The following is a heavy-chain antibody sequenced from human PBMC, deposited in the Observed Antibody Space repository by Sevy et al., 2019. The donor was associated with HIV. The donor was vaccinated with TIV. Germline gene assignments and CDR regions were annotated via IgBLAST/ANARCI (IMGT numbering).Heavy chain of an antibody. D-gene: IGHD3-16*02. CDR1: GFTFSSYS. CDR2: ISSSSTI. Sequence: GGSLRLSCAASGFTFSSYSMNWVRQAPGKGLEWVSYISSSSTIYYADSVKGRFTISRDNAKNSLYLQMNSLRAEDTAVYYCAREPYYDYIWGSYRYDYYYGMDVWGQGTTVTVSS. J-gene: IGHJ6*02. CDR3: AREPYYDYIWGSYRYDYYYGMDV. V-gene: IGHV3-48*01.